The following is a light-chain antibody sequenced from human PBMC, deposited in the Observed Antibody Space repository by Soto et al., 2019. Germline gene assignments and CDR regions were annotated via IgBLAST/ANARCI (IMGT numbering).Light chain of an antibody. CDR1: SSDVGGYNY. V-gene: IGLV2-11*01. J-gene: IGLJ2*01. Sequence: QSVLTQPRSVSGSPGQSVTISCTGTSSDVGGYNYVSWYQQHPGKAPTLMIYDVSKRPSGAPDRFSGSKSGYTASLTISGLQAEDEADYYCCSYAGSYTLVFGGGTKGTVL. CDR2: DVS. CDR3: CSYAGSYTLV.